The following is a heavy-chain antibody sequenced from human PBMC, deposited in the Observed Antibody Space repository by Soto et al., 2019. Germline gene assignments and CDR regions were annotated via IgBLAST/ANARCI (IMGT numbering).Heavy chain of an antibody. CDR1: GFTFGSYW. CDR2: INSDGSST. Sequence: GVLRLSCAASGFTFGSYWMHWVRQAPGKGLVWVSRINSDGSSTNYADSVKGRFTISRDNAKNTLYLQMNSLRAEDTAVYYCVRLYQLLFDPWGQGTLVTVSS. V-gene: IGHV3-74*01. J-gene: IGHJ5*02. D-gene: IGHD2-2*01. CDR3: VRLYQLLFDP.